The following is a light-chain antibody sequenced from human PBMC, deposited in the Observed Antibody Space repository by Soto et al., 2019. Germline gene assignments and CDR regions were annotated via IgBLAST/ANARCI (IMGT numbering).Light chain of an antibody. CDR2: AAS. CDR3: QQYAASPIT. J-gene: IGKJ5*01. CDR1: QTVSRNY. V-gene: IGKV3-20*01. Sequence: EIVFTQYPGTLSLSPGEGTTLSCRASQTVSRNYLAWYQQKRGQAPRLLIYAASNRATGIPDRFSGSGSGTDFTLTITRLEPEDFAVFYCQQYAASPITFGQGTRLEI.